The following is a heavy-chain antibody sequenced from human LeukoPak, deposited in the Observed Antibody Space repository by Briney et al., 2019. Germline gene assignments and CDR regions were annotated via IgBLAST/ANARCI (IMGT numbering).Heavy chain of an antibody. CDR2: ISSDGSST. D-gene: IGHD6-19*01. Sequence: GGSLRLSCAAAAFTFSNYWMHWVRQVPGKGLVWVSRISSDGSSTIYADSVKGRFTISRDNAKNRLYLQMNRLRADDTAVYYCAREESSGWSHFDYWGQGTLVTVSS. V-gene: IGHV3-74*01. CDR1: AFTFSNYW. J-gene: IGHJ4*02. CDR3: AREESSGWSHFDY.